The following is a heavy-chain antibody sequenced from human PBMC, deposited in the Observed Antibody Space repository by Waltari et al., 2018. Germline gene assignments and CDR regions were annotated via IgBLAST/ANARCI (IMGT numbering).Heavy chain of an antibody. V-gene: IGHV1-69*05. CDR3: ARVLEQQLGRGGMDV. D-gene: IGHD6-13*01. J-gene: IGHJ6*02. Sequence: QVQLVQSGAGVKNPGSSLKVSCKASGGTFSIYALSWVRQAPGHGLEWMGGISAIIGKANYAQKVQGRVTNTTEESTSTAYMGLSSLRTEDTDGDYCARVLEQQLGRGGMDVWGQGTTVTVSS. CDR2: ISAIIGKA. CDR1: GGTFSIYA.